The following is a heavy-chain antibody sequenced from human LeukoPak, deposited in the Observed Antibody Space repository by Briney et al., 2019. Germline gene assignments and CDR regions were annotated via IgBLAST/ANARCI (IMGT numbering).Heavy chain of an antibody. Sequence: GGSLRLSCAASGFTFDDYGMSWVRQAPGKGLEWVSGINWNGGSTGYADSVKGRFTISRDNSKNTLYLQMNSLRAEDTAVYYCAKAYYYDSSGYYPTEDYWGQGTLVTVSS. CDR2: INWNGGST. J-gene: IGHJ4*02. V-gene: IGHV3-20*04. D-gene: IGHD3-22*01. CDR1: GFTFDDYG. CDR3: AKAYYYDSSGYYPTEDY.